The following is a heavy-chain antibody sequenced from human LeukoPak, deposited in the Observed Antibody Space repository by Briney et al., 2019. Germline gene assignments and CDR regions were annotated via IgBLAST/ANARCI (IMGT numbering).Heavy chain of an antibody. CDR2: ISSNGGST. Sequence: GGSLRLSCAASGFTFSSYSMNWVRQAPGKGLEYVSAISSNGGSTYYANSVKGRFTISRDNSKNTLYLQMGSLRGEDMAVYYCAREGYCSSTNCYSDSWGQGTLVTVSS. J-gene: IGHJ4*02. CDR1: GFTFSSYS. CDR3: AREGYCSSTNCYSDS. V-gene: IGHV3-64*01. D-gene: IGHD2-2*02.